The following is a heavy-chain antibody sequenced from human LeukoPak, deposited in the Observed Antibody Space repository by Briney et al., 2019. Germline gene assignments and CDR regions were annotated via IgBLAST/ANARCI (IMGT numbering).Heavy chain of an antibody. J-gene: IGHJ4*02. CDR1: GFTFSDYY. CDR3: AKDREITMIVVVMSCFDY. D-gene: IGHD3-22*01. CDR2: ISGSGGST. Sequence: PGGSLRLSCAASGFTFSDYYMSWIRQAPGKGLEWVSAISGSGGSTYYADSVKGRFTISRDNSKNTLYLQMNSLRAEDTAVYYCAKDREITMIVVVMSCFDYWGQGTLVTVSS. V-gene: IGHV3-23*01.